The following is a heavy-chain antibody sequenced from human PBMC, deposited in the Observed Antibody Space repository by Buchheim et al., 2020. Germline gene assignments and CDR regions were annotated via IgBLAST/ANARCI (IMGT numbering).Heavy chain of an antibody. J-gene: IGHJ4*02. Sequence: EVQLLESGGGLVQPGGSLRLSCAASGFTFSSYAMSWVRQAPGKGLEWVSAISGSGGSTYYADSVKGRFTISRDNSKNTLYLQMNSLRAEDTAVYYCAKDQHYDFWSGYSGGGDYWGQGTL. CDR2: ISGSGGST. CDR3: AKDQHYDFWSGYSGGGDY. D-gene: IGHD3-3*01. CDR1: GFTFSSYA. V-gene: IGHV3-23*01.